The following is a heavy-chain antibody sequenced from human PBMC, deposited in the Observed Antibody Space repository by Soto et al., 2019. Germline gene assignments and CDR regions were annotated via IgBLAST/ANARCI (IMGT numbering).Heavy chain of an antibody. Sequence: NPGGSLRLSCAASGFTFSSYSMNWVRQAPGKGLEWVSSISSSNNYIYYADSVKGRFTISRDNAKNSLYLQMNSLRAEDTAVYYCARFYYDSSGYLPSPYYYYYGMDVWGQGTTVTVSS. V-gene: IGHV3-21*01. D-gene: IGHD3-22*01. CDR3: ARFYYDSSGYLPSPYYYYYGMDV. J-gene: IGHJ6*02. CDR2: ISSSNNYI. CDR1: GFTFSSYS.